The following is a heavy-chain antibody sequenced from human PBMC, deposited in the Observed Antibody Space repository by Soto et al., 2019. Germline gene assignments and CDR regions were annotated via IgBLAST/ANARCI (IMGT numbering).Heavy chain of an antibody. CDR3: ARDTCSSTSCYSDY. D-gene: IGHD2-2*01. CDR1: GFTFSSYG. Sequence: VGSLRLSCAASGFTFSSYGMHWVRQAPGKGLEWVAVIWYDGSNKYYADSVKGRFTISRDNSKNTLYLQMNSLRAEDTAVYYCARDTCSSTSCYSDYWGQGTLVTVSS. CDR2: IWYDGSNK. J-gene: IGHJ4*02. V-gene: IGHV3-33*01.